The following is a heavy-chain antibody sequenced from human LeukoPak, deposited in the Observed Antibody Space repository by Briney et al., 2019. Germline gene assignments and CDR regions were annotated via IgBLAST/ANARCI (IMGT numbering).Heavy chain of an antibody. CDR2: ISSSSSTI. CDR3: ARGVRYLDY. D-gene: IGHD3-10*01. Sequence: GGSLRLSCAASGFTLSTYSMNWVRQAPGKGLEWVSYISSSSSTIYYADSLKGRFTISRDNARKSLYLQMNSLRDEDTAVYYCARGVRYLDYWGQGTLVTVSS. V-gene: IGHV3-48*02. J-gene: IGHJ4*02. CDR1: GFTLSTYS.